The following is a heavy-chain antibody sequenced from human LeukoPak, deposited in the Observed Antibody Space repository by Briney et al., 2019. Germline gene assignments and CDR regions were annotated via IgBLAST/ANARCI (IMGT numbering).Heavy chain of an antibody. CDR2: INHSGST. CDR1: GGSFSGYY. CDR3: ARYGVGGDRRRSYYFDY. D-gene: IGHD2-21*01. V-gene: IGHV4-34*01. J-gene: IGHJ4*02. Sequence: SETLSLTCAVHGGSFSGYYWSWIRQPPGKGLEWIGEINHSGSTNYNPSLKSRVTISVDTSKNQFSLKLSSVTAADTAVYYCARYGVGGDRRRSYYFDYWGQGTLVTVSS.